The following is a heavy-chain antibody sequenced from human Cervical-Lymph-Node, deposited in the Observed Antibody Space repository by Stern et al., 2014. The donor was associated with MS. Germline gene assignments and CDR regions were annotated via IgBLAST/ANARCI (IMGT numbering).Heavy chain of an antibody. CDR1: GYTFTSYD. J-gene: IGHJ4*02. D-gene: IGHD1-26*01. V-gene: IGHV1-8*01. CDR2: MNPYSGNA. Sequence: VQLLQSGAEVKKPGASVKVSCKASGYTFTSYDINWVRQGPGQGLEWMGWMNPYSGNAVYAQKFQGRVTMTRDTSTSTAYLELTSLRSEDTAVFYCARGRELLSLDYWGQGTLVTVSS. CDR3: ARGRELLSLDY.